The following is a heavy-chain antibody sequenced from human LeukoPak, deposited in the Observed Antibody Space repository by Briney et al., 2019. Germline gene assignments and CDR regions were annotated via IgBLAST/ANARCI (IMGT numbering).Heavy chain of an antibody. J-gene: IGHJ3*02. CDR1: GDSLNNNF. CDR3: ARRMITTSDSFDI. D-gene: IGHD3-16*01. CDR2: IFHSGTT. Sequence: SETLSLTCSVSGDSLNNNFWSCTRQPPGKGPEWIGYIFHSGTTNYSPSLKSRVSISLDASKNQFSLMLTAVTGADTAVYYCARRMITTSDSFDIWGQGTMVTVSS. V-gene: IGHV4-59*01.